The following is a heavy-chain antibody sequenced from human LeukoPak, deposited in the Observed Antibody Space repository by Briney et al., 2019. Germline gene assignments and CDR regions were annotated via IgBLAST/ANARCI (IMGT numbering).Heavy chain of an antibody. CDR3: ARSDFWSGYYTGM. Sequence: ASVKVSCKASGGTFSSYAISWVRQAPGQGLEWMGRIIPIFGTANYAQKFQGRVTITTDESTSTAYMELSSLRSEDTAVYYYARSDFWSGYYTGMWGQGTLVTVSS. D-gene: IGHD3-3*01. CDR2: IIPIFGTA. J-gene: IGHJ4*02. CDR1: GGTFSSYA. V-gene: IGHV1-69*05.